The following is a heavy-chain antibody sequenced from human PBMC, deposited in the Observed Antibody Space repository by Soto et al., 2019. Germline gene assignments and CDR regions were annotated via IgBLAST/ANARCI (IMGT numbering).Heavy chain of an antibody. CDR1: GFTFSSYA. CDR3: ARDLRRYCSSTSCYSVGMDV. V-gene: IGHV3-21*01. Sequence: GGSLRLSCAASGFTFSSYAMGWVRQGPGKGLEWVASIYSGETTYYADSVKGRFTISRDNAKNSLYLQMNSLRAEDTAVYYCARDLRRYCSSTSCYSVGMDVWGQGTTVTVSS. J-gene: IGHJ6*02. D-gene: IGHD2-2*02. CDR2: IYSGETT.